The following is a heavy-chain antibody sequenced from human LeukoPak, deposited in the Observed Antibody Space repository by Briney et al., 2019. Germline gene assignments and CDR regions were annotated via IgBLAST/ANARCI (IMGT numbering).Heavy chain of an antibody. V-gene: IGHV1-18*01. J-gene: IGHJ4*02. D-gene: IGHD2-2*01. CDR3: ARGTEDIVVVQAVAYYFDY. Sequence: ASVKVSCKASGYTFTSYGISWVRQAPGQGLEWMGWISAYNGNTNYAQKLQGRVTMTTDTSTSTAYMELRSLRSDDTAVYYCARGTEDIVVVQAVAYYFDYWGQGTLVTVSS. CDR2: ISAYNGNT. CDR1: GYTFTSYG.